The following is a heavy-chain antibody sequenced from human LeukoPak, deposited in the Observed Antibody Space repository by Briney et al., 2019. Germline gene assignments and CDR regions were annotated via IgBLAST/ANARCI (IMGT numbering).Heavy chain of an antibody. CDR2: SNPCGGSI. D-gene: IGHD2-15*01. CDR3: ARQGGSKPLNYFDF. Sequence: APVEVSCKASGYSFTTYYMHWVRQAPGHGLEWMGISNPCGGSIIYAQKFQGRVTMTRDTSTSTVYMELSSLRSEDTAVYYCARQGGSKPLNYFDFWGQGTLVTVSS. V-gene: IGHV1-46*01. CDR1: GYSFTTYY. J-gene: IGHJ4*02.